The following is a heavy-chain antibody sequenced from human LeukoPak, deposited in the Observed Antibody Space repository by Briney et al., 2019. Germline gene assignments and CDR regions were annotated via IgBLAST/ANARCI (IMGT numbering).Heavy chain of an antibody. CDR3: AKVPRYNWNSYYYYMDV. CDR2: ISYDGSNK. J-gene: IGHJ6*03. Sequence: PGRSLRLSCAASGFTFSSYAMHWARQAPGKGLEWVAVISYDGSNKYYADSVKGRFTISRGNSKNTLYLQMNSLRAEDTAVYYCAKVPRYNWNSYYYYMDVWGKGTTVTVSS. D-gene: IGHD1-20*01. CDR1: GFTFSSYA. V-gene: IGHV3-30-3*01.